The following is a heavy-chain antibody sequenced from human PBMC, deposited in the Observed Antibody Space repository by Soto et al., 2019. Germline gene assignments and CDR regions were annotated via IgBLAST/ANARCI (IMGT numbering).Heavy chain of an antibody. Sequence: GSSVEVSCKGSGGTFRSYSISWVRQAPGQGLEWMGGIIPIFGTANYAQKFQGRVTITADESTSTAYMELSSLRSEDTAVYYCARAPTDYGDYDYWGQGTLVTVSS. D-gene: IGHD4-17*01. J-gene: IGHJ4*02. CDR2: IIPIFGTA. CDR1: GGTFRSYS. CDR3: ARAPTDYGDYDY. V-gene: IGHV1-69*13.